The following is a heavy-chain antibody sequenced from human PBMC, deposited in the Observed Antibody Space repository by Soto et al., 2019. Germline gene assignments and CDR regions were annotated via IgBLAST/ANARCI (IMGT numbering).Heavy chain of an antibody. Sequence: PGGSLRLSCAAPEFTFNNFWMTWVRQAPGKGLECVANINQDGSEKYYVNSVKGRFTISRDNAKNSLYLQMNSLRAEDTAIYYCAKGGPYYYYGMDVWGQGTTVTVSS. CDR1: EFTFNNFW. CDR3: AKGGPYYYYGMDV. D-gene: IGHD2-15*01. CDR2: INQDGSEK. J-gene: IGHJ6*02. V-gene: IGHV3-7*03.